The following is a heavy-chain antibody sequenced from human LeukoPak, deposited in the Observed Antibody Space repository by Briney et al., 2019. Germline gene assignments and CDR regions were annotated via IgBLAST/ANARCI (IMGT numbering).Heavy chain of an antibody. CDR1: GGTFSSYA. J-gene: IGHJ5*02. D-gene: IGHD4-17*01. CDR2: IIPIFGTA. CDR3: ARDFYGDGRWFDP. V-gene: IGHV1-69*05. Sequence: GSSVKVSCKASGGTFSSYAISWVRQAPGQGLEWMGGIIPIFGTANYAQKFQGRVTMTRDTSTSTVYMELSSLRSEDTAVYYCARDFYGDGRWFDPWGQGTLVTVSS.